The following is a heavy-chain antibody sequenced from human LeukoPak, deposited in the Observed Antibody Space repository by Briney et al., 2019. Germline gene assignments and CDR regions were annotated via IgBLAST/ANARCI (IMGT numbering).Heavy chain of an antibody. Sequence: PSETLSLTCAVYGGSFSGYYWSWIRQPPGKGLEWIGEINHSGSTNYNPSLKSPVTISVDTSKNQFSLKLSSVTAADTAVYYCARGASYSSSWLRAEYFQHWGQGTLVTVSS. V-gene: IGHV4-34*01. D-gene: IGHD6-13*01. CDR2: INHSGST. J-gene: IGHJ1*01. CDR1: GGSFSGYY. CDR3: ARGASYSSSWLRAEYFQH.